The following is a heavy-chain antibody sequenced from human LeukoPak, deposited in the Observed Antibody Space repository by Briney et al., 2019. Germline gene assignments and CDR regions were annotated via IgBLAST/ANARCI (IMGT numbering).Heavy chain of an antibody. D-gene: IGHD5-12*01. CDR3: ARGRYSGYDWGFDYFDY. V-gene: IGHV6-1*01. Sequence: SQTLSLTCAISGDSVSSNNAAWIWIRQSPSRGLEGLGRPYYRSKWYNDYAVSVKSRITINPDTSKNQFSLQLNSVTPEDTAVYYCARGRYSGYDWGFDYFDYWGQGTLVTVSS. CDR1: GDSVSSNNAA. J-gene: IGHJ4*02. CDR2: PYYRSKWYN.